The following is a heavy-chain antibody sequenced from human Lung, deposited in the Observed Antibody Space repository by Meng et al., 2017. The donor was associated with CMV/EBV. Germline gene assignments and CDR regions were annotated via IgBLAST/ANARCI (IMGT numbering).Heavy chain of an antibody. CDR2: IRVDGTNK. CDR1: GFTFSSYA. D-gene: IGHD3-22*01. V-gene: IGHV3-30*02. CDR3: AKRGDSSGTYAMDV. Sequence: GGSLRLSCAASGFTFSSYAMHWVRQAPGKGLEWVANIRVDGTNKYHADSVKGRFTISRDNSKNTLYLQMNSLRAEDTAVYYCAKRGDSSGTYAMDVWGQGXTVTVSS. J-gene: IGHJ6*02.